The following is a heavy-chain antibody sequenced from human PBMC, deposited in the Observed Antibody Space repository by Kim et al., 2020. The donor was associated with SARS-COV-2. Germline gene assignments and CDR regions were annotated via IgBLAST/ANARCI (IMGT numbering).Heavy chain of an antibody. Sequence: TSHADSVKGRFTSSRDNAKNSLYLQMNSLRAEETAGYYCARYSTSSGMDVWGQGTTVTVSS. V-gene: IGHV3-11*01. CDR3: ARYSTSSGMDV. D-gene: IGHD6-6*01. J-gene: IGHJ6*02. CDR2: T.